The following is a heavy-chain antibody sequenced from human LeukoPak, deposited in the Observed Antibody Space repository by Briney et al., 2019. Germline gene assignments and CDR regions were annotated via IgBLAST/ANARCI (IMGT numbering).Heavy chain of an antibody. V-gene: IGHV3-23*01. CDR2: ISGSGGST. CDR3: AKDRDFWSGKQNWYFDL. D-gene: IGHD3-3*01. Sequence: GGSLRLSCAASGFTFSSYAMSWVRQAPGKGLEWVSAISGSGGSTYYADSVKGRFTISRDNSKNTLYLQMNSLRAEDTAVYYCAKDRDFWSGKQNWYFDLWGRGTLVTVSS. J-gene: IGHJ2*01. CDR1: GFTFSSYA.